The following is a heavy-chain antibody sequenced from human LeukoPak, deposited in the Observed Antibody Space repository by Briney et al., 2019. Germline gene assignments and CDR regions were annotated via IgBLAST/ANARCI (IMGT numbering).Heavy chain of an antibody. CDR3: ARDESNGAFDI. J-gene: IGHJ3*02. D-gene: IGHD2-8*01. CDR1: GGSISSYY. CDR2: IYYSGST. Sequence: KPSETLSLTCTASGGSISSYYWSWIRQPPGKGLEWIGYIYYSGSTNYNPSLKSRVTISVDTSQNHFSLRLSSVTAADTAVYYCARDESNGAFDIWGQGTMVTVSS. V-gene: IGHV4-59*01.